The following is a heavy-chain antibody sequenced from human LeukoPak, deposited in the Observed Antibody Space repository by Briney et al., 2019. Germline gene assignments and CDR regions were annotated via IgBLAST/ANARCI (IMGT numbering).Heavy chain of an antibody. J-gene: IGHJ6*02. D-gene: IGHD2-2*01. CDR3: VRSRAVPAASDYYFYYGMDV. CDR1: GFTFSNYA. CDR2: ISNNGDTT. V-gene: IGHV3-64*01. Sequence: GGSLRLSCAASGFTFSNYALHWVRQAPGKGLGYVSAISNNGDTTYYASSVKGRFTISRDNSKNTLSLQMGSLRAEDMAVYFCVRSRAVPAASDYYFYYGMDVWGQGTTVTVSS.